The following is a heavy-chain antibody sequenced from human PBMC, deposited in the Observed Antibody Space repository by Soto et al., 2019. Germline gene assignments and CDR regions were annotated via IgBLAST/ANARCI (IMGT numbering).Heavy chain of an antibody. CDR3: ARPGYCTNGVCYRDLYFDL. J-gene: IGHJ2*01. Sequence: QVQLVESGGGVVQPGRSLRLSCAASGFTFSSYAMHWFRQAPGKGLELVAVIAYGGSKKYYADSVKARFTIYRHNSKNTLSLQINCLRDEDTAVYAGARPGYCTNGVCYRDLYFDLWGRGTLVTVSS. D-gene: IGHD2-8*01. CDR2: IAYGGSKK. CDR1: GFTFSSYA. V-gene: IGHV3-30-3*01.